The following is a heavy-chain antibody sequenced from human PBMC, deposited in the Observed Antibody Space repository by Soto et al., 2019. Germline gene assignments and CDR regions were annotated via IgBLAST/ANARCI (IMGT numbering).Heavy chain of an antibody. V-gene: IGHV4-59*08. CDR3: ARHANYGEYSFDY. J-gene: IGHJ4*02. CDR2: IYYSGST. Sequence: SETLSLTCTVSGGSISSYYWSWIRQPPGKGLEWIGYIYYSGSTNYNPSLKSRVTISVDTSKNQFSLKLSSVTAADTAVYYCARHANYGEYSFDYWGQGTLVTVSS. D-gene: IGHD4-17*01. CDR1: GGSISSYY.